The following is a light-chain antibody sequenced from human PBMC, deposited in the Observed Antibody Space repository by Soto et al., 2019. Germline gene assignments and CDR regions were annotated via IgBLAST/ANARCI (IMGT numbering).Light chain of an antibody. Sequence: DLQMTQSPSTLSASVGDRVTITCRASQSISSWLAWYQQKPGKAPKLLIYKASSLESGVPSRFSGSGSGTEFTLTIRSLQPDDFATYYCQQYNSYAWTFGQGTKVEIK. V-gene: IGKV1-5*03. CDR2: KAS. CDR3: QQYNSYAWT. J-gene: IGKJ1*01. CDR1: QSISSW.